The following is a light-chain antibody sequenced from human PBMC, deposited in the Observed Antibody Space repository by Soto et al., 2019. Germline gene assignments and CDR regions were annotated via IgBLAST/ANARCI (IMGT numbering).Light chain of an antibody. J-gene: IGKJ2*01. CDR2: GAS. CDR3: QHRGRWPRT. Sequence: EIVLTQSQATLSLSPGERATLSCRASQSVSSYLAWYQQKPGQAPRLLIYGASNRATGIPARFSGSGSGTDFTLTISSLEPEDFAVYYCQHRGRWPRTCGQGTKLESK. CDR1: QSVSSY. V-gene: IGKV3-11*01.